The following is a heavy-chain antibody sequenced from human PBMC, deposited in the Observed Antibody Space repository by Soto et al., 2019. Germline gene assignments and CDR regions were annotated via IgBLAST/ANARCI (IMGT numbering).Heavy chain of an antibody. J-gene: IGHJ3*02. CDR1: GGTFSSYA. V-gene: IGHV1-69*06. D-gene: IGHD2-15*01. Sequence: SVKVSCKASGGTFSSYAISWVRQAPGQGLEWMGGIIPIFGTANYAQKFQGRVTITADKSTSTAYMELSSLRSEDTAVYYCARPPDGGISDAFDIWGQGTMVTVSS. CDR3: ARPPDGGISDAFDI. CDR2: IIPIFGTA.